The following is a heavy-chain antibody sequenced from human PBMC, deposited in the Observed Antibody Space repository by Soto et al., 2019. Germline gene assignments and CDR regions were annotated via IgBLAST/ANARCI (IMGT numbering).Heavy chain of an antibody. V-gene: IGHV1-3*01. D-gene: IGHD1-26*01. J-gene: IGHJ4*02. CDR1: GYTFTSYA. Sequence: QVQLVQSGAEVKKPGASVKVSCKASGYTFTSYAMHWVRQAPGQRLEWMGWINAGNGNTKYSQKFQGIVTITRDTSASTAYMALSSLRSEDTAVYYCARDLRSVATDFDYWGQGTLVTVSA. CDR3: ARDLRSVATDFDY. CDR2: INAGNGNT.